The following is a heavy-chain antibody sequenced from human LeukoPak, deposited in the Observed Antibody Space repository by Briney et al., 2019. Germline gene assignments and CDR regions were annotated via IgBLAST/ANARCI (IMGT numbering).Heavy chain of an antibody. CDR2: MIPNSGNT. J-gene: IGHJ4*02. D-gene: IGHD3-22*01. Sequence: GASVKVSCKASGYTFSSYDINWVRQATGQGLEWMGWMIPNSGNTGYAQKFQGRVTMTRNTSISTAYMELSSLRSEDTAVYYCARGGLLHYYHRSGYHWGDYWGQGTLVTVSS. CDR3: ARGGLLHYYHRSGYHWGDY. V-gene: IGHV1-8*01. CDR1: GYTFSSYD.